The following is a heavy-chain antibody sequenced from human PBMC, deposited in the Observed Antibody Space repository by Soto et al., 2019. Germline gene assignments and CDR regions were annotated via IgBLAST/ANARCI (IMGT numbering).Heavy chain of an antibody. J-gene: IGHJ4*02. CDR1: GFAFSSYS. D-gene: IGHD5-18*01. V-gene: IGHV3-21*01. CDR3: AREVDTAMELDY. CDR2: ISSSSSYI. Sequence: PGGSLRLSCAASGFAFSSYSMNWVRQAPGKGLEWVSSISSSSSYIYYADSVKGRFTISRDNAKNSLYLQMNSLRAEDTAVYYCAREVDTAMELDYWGQGTLVTVSS.